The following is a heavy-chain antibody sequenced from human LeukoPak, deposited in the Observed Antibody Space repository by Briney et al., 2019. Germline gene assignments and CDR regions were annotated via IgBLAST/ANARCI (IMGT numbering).Heavy chain of an antibody. CDR1: GGSISSYY. J-gene: IGHJ3*02. CDR2: INYSGST. CDR3: ARKYCGGDCYSDAFDI. Sequence: SETLSLTCTVSGGSISSYYWSWIRQPPGKGLEWIGYINYSGSTNYNPSLKSRVTISVDTSKNQFSLKLSSVTAADTAVYYCARKYCGGDCYSDAFDIWGQGTMVTVSS. D-gene: IGHD2-21*02. V-gene: IGHV4-59*01.